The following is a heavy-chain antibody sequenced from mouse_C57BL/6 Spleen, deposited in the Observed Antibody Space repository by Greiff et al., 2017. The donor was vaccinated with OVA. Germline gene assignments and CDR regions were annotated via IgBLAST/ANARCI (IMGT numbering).Heavy chain of an antibody. V-gene: IGHV1-64*01. CDR1: GYTFTSYW. Sequence: QVQLQQSGAELVKPGASVKLSCKASGYTFTSYWMHWVKQRPGQGLEWIGMIHPNSGSTNYNEKFKSKATLTVDKSSSTAYMQLSSLTSEDSAVYYCARKGDYSWFAYWGQGTLVTVSA. CDR3: ARKGDYSWFAY. CDR2: IHPNSGST. D-gene: IGHD1-1*01. J-gene: IGHJ3*01.